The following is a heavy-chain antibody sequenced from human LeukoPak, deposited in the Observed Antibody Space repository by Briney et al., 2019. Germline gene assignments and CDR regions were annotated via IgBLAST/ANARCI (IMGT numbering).Heavy chain of an antibody. CDR2: ISGSGGST. CDR3: ARSNQADDY. D-gene: IGHD1-14*01. J-gene: IGHJ4*02. Sequence: PGGSLRLSCAASGFTFSSYAMSWVRQAPGKGLEWVSAISGSGGSTYYADSVKGRLTISRDNAKNTLYLQMDSLRAEDTGVYYCARSNQADDYWGQGTLVTVSS. V-gene: IGHV3-23*01. CDR1: GFTFSSYA.